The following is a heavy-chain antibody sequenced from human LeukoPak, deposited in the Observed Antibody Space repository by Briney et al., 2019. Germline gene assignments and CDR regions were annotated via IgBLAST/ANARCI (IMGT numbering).Heavy chain of an antibody. CDR3: ARGSLAARHYYYGMDV. CDR2: ISSSGSTI. Sequence: GGSLRLSCAASGFTFSDYYMSWIRQAPGKGLEWVSYISSSGSTIYYADSVKGRFTISRDNAKNSLYLQMNSLRAEDTAVCYCARGSLAARHYYYGMDVWGQGTTVTVSS. CDR1: GFTFSDYY. D-gene: IGHD6-6*01. J-gene: IGHJ6*02. V-gene: IGHV3-11*01.